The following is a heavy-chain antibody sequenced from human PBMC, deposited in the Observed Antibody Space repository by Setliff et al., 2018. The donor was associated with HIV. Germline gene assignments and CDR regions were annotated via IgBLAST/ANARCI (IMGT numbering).Heavy chain of an antibody. CDR2: ISSTGTYI. V-gene: IGHV3-21*01. D-gene: IGHD1-20*01. J-gene: IGHJ4*02. CDR1: EFXFSSPT. CDR3: XXXXXXXXLNSYFDY. Sequence: GGXXRLXXXAXEFXFSSPTLXXXRXAPGKGLEWVSSISSTGTYIYXADSXXXRFTISRDNSKXXMYIXLHSLXXXAXXVYXXXXXXXXXXLNSYFDYWGQGTLVTVSS.